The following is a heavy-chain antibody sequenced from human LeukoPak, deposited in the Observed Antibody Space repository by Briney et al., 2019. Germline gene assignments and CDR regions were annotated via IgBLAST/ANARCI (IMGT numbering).Heavy chain of an antibody. J-gene: IGHJ4*02. Sequence: SETLSLTCAVSGYSISSGYYWGRIRQPPGKGLEWIGSIYHSGSTYYNPSLKSRVTISVDTSKNQFSLKLSSVTAADTAVYYCARHVQYSGYGFGGYYFDYWGQGTLVTVSS. D-gene: IGHD5-12*01. V-gene: IGHV4-38-2*01. CDR3: ARHVQYSGYGFGGYYFDY. CDR1: GYSISSGYY. CDR2: IYHSGST.